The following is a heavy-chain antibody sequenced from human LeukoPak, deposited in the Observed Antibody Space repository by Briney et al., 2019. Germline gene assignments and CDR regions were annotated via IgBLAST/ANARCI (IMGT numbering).Heavy chain of an antibody. D-gene: IGHD3-9*01. J-gene: IGHJ4*02. Sequence: GGSLRLSCAASGFTFSNYAMSWVRQAPGKGLEWVSAITGSGGNTYYADSVKGRFTISRDNSKNTVFLQMNSLRAEDTAVYYCAKWGDYDVLTGYYVSDYWGQGTLVIVSS. CDR1: GFTFSNYA. CDR2: ITGSGGNT. V-gene: IGHV3-23*01. CDR3: AKWGDYDVLTGYYVSDY.